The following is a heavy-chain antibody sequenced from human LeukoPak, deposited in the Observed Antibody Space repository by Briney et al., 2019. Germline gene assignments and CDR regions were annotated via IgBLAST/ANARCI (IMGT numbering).Heavy chain of an antibody. Sequence: GGSLRLSCAASGFTFSDAWMSWVRQAPGKGLEWVGRIKNKNTGETTDYAAPVKGRFTISRGDSKNTLYLQMNSLKSEDTAVYYCTRAIGGGRDPDFDYWGQGTLVTVSS. CDR2: IKNKNTGETT. CDR1: GFTFSDAW. J-gene: IGHJ4*02. V-gene: IGHV3-15*01. D-gene: IGHD2-15*01. CDR3: TRAIGGGRDPDFDY.